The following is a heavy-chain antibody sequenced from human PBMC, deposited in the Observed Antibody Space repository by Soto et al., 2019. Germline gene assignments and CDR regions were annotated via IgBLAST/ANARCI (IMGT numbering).Heavy chain of an antibody. J-gene: IGHJ5*02. CDR2: IIPIFGTA. V-gene: IGHV1-69*01. Sequence: QVQLVQSGAEVKKPGSSVKVSCKASGGTFSSYAIRWVRQAPGQGLEWMGGIIPIFGTANYAQKFQGRVTITADESTSTAYMELSSLRSEDTAVYYCARGGRESVMALNWFDPWGQGTMVTVSS. CDR3: ARGGRESVMALNWFDP. CDR1: GGTFSSYA.